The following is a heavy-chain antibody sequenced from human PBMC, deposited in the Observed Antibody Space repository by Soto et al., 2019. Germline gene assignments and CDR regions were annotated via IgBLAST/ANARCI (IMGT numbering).Heavy chain of an antibody. D-gene: IGHD3-10*01. V-gene: IGHV3-21*01. Sequence: GGSLRLSCAASGFTFSSYSMNWVRQAPGKGLEWVSSISSSSSYIYYADSVKGRFTISRDNAKNSLYLQMNSLRAEDTAVYYCARVPRELTARNTNWFDPWGQGTLVTVSS. J-gene: IGHJ5*02. CDR1: GFTFSSYS. CDR3: ARVPRELTARNTNWFDP. CDR2: ISSSSSYI.